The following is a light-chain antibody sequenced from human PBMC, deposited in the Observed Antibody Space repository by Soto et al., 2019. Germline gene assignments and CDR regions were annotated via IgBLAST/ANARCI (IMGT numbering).Light chain of an antibody. CDR2: DAS. CDR3: QQYNSYSPWT. CDR1: QSISNW. Sequence: DIKMSQSPSTLSASIGDRVTITCRASQSISNWLAWLQQKPGKAPKVLIFDASNLGSGVPSRFSGSGSGTEFTLTISSLQPGDFGNYYCQQYNSYSPWTFGQGTKVDI. J-gene: IGKJ1*01. V-gene: IGKV1-5*01.